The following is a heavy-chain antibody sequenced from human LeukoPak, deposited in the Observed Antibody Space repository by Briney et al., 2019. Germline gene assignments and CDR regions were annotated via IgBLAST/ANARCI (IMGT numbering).Heavy chain of an antibody. CDR1: GFTFSNAW. V-gene: IGHV3-15*01. Sequence: GGSLRLSCAASGFTFSNAWMSWVRQAPGKGREWVGRVKSKTDGGTTDYAAPVKGRFTISGDDSKNTLYLQMNSLKTEDTAVYSCTTDPICDFWSGYDYFDYWGQGTLVTVSS. D-gene: IGHD3-3*01. J-gene: IGHJ4*02. CDR2: VKSKTDGGTT. CDR3: TTDPICDFWSGYDYFDY.